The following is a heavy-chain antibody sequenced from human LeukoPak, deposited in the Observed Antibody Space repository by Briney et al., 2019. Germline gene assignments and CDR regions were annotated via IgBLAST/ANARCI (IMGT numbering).Heavy chain of an antibody. CDR1: GFTFSSYS. J-gene: IGHJ4*02. D-gene: IGHD5-18*01. Sequence: GGSLRLSCAASGFTFSSYSMNWVRQGPGKGLEWVSYISSTSNTIYYADSVKGRFTISRDNSKNTLYLQMNSLKAEDTAVYYCARDPDGYRQGHHFDYWGQGTLVTVSS. CDR3: ARDPDGYRQGHHFDY. V-gene: IGHV3-48*01. CDR2: ISSTSNTI.